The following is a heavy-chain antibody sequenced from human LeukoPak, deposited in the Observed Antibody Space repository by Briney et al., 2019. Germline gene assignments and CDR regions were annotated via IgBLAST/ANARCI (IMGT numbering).Heavy chain of an antibody. CDR2: IKGDGSEK. CDR3: ARGWWLQLLYYFDY. CDR1: GFTFSNYW. Sequence: GGSLRLSCAASGFTFSNYWMTSVRQAPGKGLEWVANIKGDGSEKYYVGSVKDRFTISRDNAKNSLYLQMNSLRAEDTAVYYCARGWWLQLLYYFDYWGQGTLVTVSS. V-gene: IGHV3-7*01. J-gene: IGHJ4*02. D-gene: IGHD5-24*01.